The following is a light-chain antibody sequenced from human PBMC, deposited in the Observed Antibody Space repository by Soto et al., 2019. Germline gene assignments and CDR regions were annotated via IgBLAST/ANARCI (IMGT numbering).Light chain of an antibody. CDR3: SSHSSSSAYSV. CDR1: SSDIGYYDY. J-gene: IGLJ1*01. V-gene: IGLV2-14*01. CDR2: EVN. Sequence: QSVLTQPAYVSGSPRQSITISCTGTSSDIGYYDYVSWYQHHSGKAPKLIIYEVNNRPSGVSNRFSGSKSVNTASLTISGLQAEDEADYYCSSHSSSSAYSVFGSGTNVTVL.